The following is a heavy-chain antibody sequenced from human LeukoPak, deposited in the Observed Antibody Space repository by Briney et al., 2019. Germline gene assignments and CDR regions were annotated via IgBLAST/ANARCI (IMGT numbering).Heavy chain of an antibody. CDR1: GYTFTSYY. CDR2: INPSGGST. J-gene: IGHJ4*02. Sequence: GASVKVSCKASGYTFTSYYMHWVRQAPGQGLEWMGIINPSGGSTSYAQKFQGRVTMTTDTSTSTAYMELRSLRSDDTAVYYCASGYLSGSTYYFDYWGQGTLVTVSS. V-gene: IGHV1-46*01. CDR3: ASGYLSGSTYYFDY. D-gene: IGHD1-26*01.